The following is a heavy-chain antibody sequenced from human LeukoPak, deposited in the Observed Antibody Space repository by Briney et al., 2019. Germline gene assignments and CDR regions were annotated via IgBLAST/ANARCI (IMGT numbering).Heavy chain of an antibody. V-gene: IGHV4-39*01. CDR2: IYYSGST. CDR3: ARLYYDIYY. J-gene: IGHJ4*02. Sequence: SETLSLTCTVSGGSISSSSYYWGWIRQPPGNGLEWIGSIYYSGSTYYNPSLKSRVTISVDTSKNQFSLKLTSVTAADTAVYYCARLYYDIYYWGQGTLVTVSS. CDR1: GGSISSSSYY. D-gene: IGHD3-9*01.